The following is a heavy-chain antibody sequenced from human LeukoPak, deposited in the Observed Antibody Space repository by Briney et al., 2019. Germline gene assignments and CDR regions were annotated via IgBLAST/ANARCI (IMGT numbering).Heavy chain of an antibody. CDR2: IYSGGST. CDR3: ARTRGYCSGGSCYRTFYFDY. V-gene: IGHV3-53*01. D-gene: IGHD2-15*01. Sequence: GGSLRLSCAAPGFTVSSNYMSWVRQAPGKGLGWVSVIYSGGSTYYADSVKGRFTISRDNSKNTLYLQMNSLRAEDTAVYYCARTRGYCSGGSCYRTFYFDYWGQGTLVTVSS. J-gene: IGHJ4*02. CDR1: GFTVSSNY.